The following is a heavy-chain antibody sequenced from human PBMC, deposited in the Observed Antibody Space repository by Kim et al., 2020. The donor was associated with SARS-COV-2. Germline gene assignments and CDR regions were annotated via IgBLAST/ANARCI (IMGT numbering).Heavy chain of an antibody. Sequence: SETLSLTCTVSGYSISSGYYWGWIRQPPGKGLEWIGSIYHSGSTYYNPSLKSRVTISVDTSKNQFSLKLSSVTAADTVVYYCATRMTTVTTGAFDIWGQGTMVTVSS. V-gene: IGHV4-38-2*02. CDR1: GYSISSGYY. CDR2: IYHSGST. J-gene: IGHJ3*02. D-gene: IGHD4-17*01. CDR3: ATRMTTVTTGAFDI.